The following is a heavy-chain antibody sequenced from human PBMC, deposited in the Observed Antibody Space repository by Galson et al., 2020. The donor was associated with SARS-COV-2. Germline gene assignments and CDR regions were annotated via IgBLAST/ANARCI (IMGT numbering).Heavy chain of an antibody. CDR1: GGSISSSNW. Sequence: SETLSLTCAVSGGSISSSNWWSWVRQPPGKGLEWIGEIYHSGSTNYNPSLKSRVTISVDTSKNQFSLKLSSVTAADTAVYYCATYYGSWSKGYFDLWGRGTLVTVSS. CDR2: IYHSGST. D-gene: IGHD3-10*01. J-gene: IGHJ2*01. V-gene: IGHV4-4*02. CDR3: ATYYGSWSKGYFDL.